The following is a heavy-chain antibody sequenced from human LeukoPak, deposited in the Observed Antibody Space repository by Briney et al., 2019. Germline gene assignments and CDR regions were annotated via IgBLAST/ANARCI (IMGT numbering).Heavy chain of an antibody. Sequence: SVKVSCKASGGTFSSYAISWVRQAPGQGLEWMGGIIPIFGTANYAQKFQGRVTITTDESTSTAYMELSSLRSEDTAVYYCARGDPDSSGHYQPDYWGQGTLVTVSS. CDR1: GGTFSSYA. J-gene: IGHJ4*02. D-gene: IGHD3-22*01. V-gene: IGHV1-69*05. CDR3: ARGDPDSSGHYQPDY. CDR2: IIPIFGTA.